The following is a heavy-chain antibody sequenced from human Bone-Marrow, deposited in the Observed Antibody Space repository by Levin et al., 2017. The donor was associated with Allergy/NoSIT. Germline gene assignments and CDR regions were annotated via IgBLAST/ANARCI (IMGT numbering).Heavy chain of an antibody. CDR1: GFSISDFG. D-gene: IGHD3-22*01. CDR2: LSFDASKK. J-gene: IGHJ4*02. V-gene: IGHV3-30*18. CDR3: AKDAERSTFYYDSRGFALDS. Sequence: SCEVSGFSISDFGIHWVRQSPGKGLEWVGVLSFDASKKFYGDSVKGRFTISRDKSQNTVFLQMNSLRADDTALYYCAKDAERSTFYYDSRGFALDSWGRGTLVTVSS.